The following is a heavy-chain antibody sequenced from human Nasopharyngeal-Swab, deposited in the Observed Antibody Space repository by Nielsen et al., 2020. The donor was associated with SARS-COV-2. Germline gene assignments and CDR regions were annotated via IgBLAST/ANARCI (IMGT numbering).Heavy chain of an antibody. J-gene: IGHJ3*02. D-gene: IGHD6-6*01. CDR2: ISSSSSTI. Sequence: GESLKISCAASGFTFSSYSMNWVRQAPGKGLEWVSYISSSSSTIYYADSVKGRFTISRDNAKNSLYLQMNSLRDEDTAVYYCARDGYSSSWYAFDTWGQGTMVTVSS. CDR3: ARDGYSSSWYAFDT. CDR1: GFTFSSYS. V-gene: IGHV3-48*02.